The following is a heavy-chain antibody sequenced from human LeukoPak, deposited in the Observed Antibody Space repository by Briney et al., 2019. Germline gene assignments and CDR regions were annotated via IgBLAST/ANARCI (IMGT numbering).Heavy chain of an antibody. D-gene: IGHD2-21*01. Sequence: GGSLRLSCAASQFTFSYFRMNWVRQAPGKGLEWVANIKEDGSEKSYVDPVKGRFTISRDNAKNSMYLQMNSLRAEDTAVYYCARDWNCGGDCQSGYWGQGTLVTVSS. CDR1: QFTFSYFR. CDR2: IKEDGSEK. J-gene: IGHJ4*02. V-gene: IGHV3-7*01. CDR3: ARDWNCGGDCQSGY.